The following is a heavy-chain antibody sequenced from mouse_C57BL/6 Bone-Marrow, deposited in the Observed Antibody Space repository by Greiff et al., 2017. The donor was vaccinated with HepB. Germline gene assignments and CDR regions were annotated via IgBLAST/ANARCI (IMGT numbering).Heavy chain of an antibody. J-gene: IGHJ4*01. CDR3: ARKAYWDYYYAMDY. CDR2: ISNGGGST. D-gene: IGHD4-1*01. CDR1: GFTFSDYY. V-gene: IGHV5-12*01. Sequence: EVQLVESGGGLVQPGGSLKLSCAASGFTFSDYYMYWVRQTPEKRLEWVAYISNGGGSTYYPDTVKGRFTISRDNAKNTLYLQMSRLKSEDTAMYYCARKAYWDYYYAMDYWGQGTSVTVSS.